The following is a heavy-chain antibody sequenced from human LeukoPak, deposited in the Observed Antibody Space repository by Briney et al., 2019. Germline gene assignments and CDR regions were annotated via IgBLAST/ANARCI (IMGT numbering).Heavy chain of an antibody. Sequence: GASVKVSCKASGYTFTGYYMHWVRQAPGQGLEWMGWINPNSGGTNYAQKFQGRVTMTRDTSISTAYMELSRLRSDDTAVYYCARELYSSSSRFDYWGQGTLVTVSS. J-gene: IGHJ4*02. V-gene: IGHV1-2*02. CDR2: INPNSGGT. CDR1: GYTFTGYY. D-gene: IGHD6-6*01. CDR3: ARELYSSSSRFDY.